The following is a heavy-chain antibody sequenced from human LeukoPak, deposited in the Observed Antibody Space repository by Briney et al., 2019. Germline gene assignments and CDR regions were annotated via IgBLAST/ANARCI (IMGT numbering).Heavy chain of an antibody. Sequence: ASVKVSCKASGYTFTSYDINWVRQATGQGLEWMRWMNPNSGNTGYAQKFQGRVTMTRNTSISTAYMELSSLRSEDTAVYYCARDRGSTSFLVFDIWGQGTMVTVSS. V-gene: IGHV1-8*01. CDR2: MNPNSGNT. CDR1: GYTFTSYD. CDR3: ARDRGSTSFLVFDI. J-gene: IGHJ3*02. D-gene: IGHD2-2*01.